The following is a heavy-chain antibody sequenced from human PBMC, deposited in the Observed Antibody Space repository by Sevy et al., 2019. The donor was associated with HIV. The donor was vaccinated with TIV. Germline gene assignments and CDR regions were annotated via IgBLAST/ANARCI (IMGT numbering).Heavy chain of an antibody. J-gene: IGHJ4*02. CDR2: ISGYDGNT. D-gene: IGHD6-6*01. Sequence: ASVKVSCKASGYTFRHYGISWVRQAPGQGLEWMGWISGYDGNTNYAQRFQGRVTMTKDTSTSTVYMEVRSLRSDDTAVYYCAALSSPSDPTFDYWGQGTRVTVSS. V-gene: IGHV1-18*01. CDR3: AALSSPSDPTFDY. CDR1: GYTFRHYG.